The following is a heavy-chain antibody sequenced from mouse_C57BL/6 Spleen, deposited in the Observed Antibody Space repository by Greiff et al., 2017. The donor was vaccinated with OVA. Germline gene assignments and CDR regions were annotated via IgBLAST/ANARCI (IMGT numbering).Heavy chain of an antibody. CDR2: INPYNGGT. Sequence: VQLQQSGPVLVKPGASVKMSCKASGYTFTDYYMNWVKQSHGKSLEWIGVINPYNGGTSYNQKFKGKATLTVDKSSSTAYMELNSLTSEDSAVYYCASWGLYSNYDYWYFDVWGTGTTVTVSS. CDR3: ASWGLYSNYDYWYFDV. V-gene: IGHV1-19*01. D-gene: IGHD2-5*01. CDR1: GYTFTDYY. J-gene: IGHJ1*03.